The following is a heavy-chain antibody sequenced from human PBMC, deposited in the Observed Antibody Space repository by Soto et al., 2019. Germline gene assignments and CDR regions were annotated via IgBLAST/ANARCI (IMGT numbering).Heavy chain of an antibody. CDR1: GFTFSSYE. J-gene: IGHJ5*02. D-gene: IGHD6-13*01. V-gene: IGHV3-48*03. Sequence: EVQLVESGGGLVQPGGSLRLSCAASGFTFSSYEMNWVRQAPGKGLEWVSYISSSSSYIYYADSVKGRFTISRDNAKNSLYLQMNSLRAEDTAVYYCARAQSGIAYSSSWYYWFDPWGQGTLVTVSS. CDR2: ISSSSSYI. CDR3: ARAQSGIAYSSSWYYWFDP.